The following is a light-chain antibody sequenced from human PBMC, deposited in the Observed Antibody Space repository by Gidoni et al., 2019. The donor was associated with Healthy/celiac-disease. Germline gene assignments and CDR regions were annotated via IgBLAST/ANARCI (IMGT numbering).Light chain of an antibody. CDR1: QSVSSSY. CDR2: GAS. J-gene: IGKJ4*01. CDR3: QQYGSSQVT. V-gene: IGKV3-20*01. Sequence: EIVLTHSPGTLSLSPGERATLSCRASQSVSSSYLAWYQQKPGQAPRLLIYGASSRATGIPDRFSGSGSGTDFTLTISRLEPEDFAVYYCQQYGSSQVTFGGGTKVEIK.